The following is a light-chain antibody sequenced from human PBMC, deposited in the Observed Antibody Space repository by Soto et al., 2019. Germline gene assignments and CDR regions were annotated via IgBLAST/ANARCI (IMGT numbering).Light chain of an antibody. Sequence: QSALTQPASVSGSPGQSITLSCTGTSSDIGGYDYVSWYQRHPGKAPKLIIYYVNNRPSEGSTRFSGSQSGNTASLTISGLQAEDEADYYCTSYASGSSHVVFGGGTKVTVL. CDR3: TSYASGSSHVV. J-gene: IGLJ2*01. CDR1: SSDIGGYDY. CDR2: YVN. V-gene: IGLV2-14*01.